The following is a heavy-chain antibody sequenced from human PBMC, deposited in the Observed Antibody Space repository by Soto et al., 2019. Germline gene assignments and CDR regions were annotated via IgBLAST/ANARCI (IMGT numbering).Heavy chain of an antibody. CDR1: GFTFNNYA. Sequence: VSLRLSCAVSGFTFNNYAMSWVRQAPGKGLEWVADISGSGGTTYYADSAKGRFTISRDNSKNTLYLDMNSLRAEDTAVYYCARKGGYDHYYFADWGQGTLVTVSS. CDR2: ISGSGGTT. V-gene: IGHV3-23*01. CDR3: ARKGGYDHYYFAD. J-gene: IGHJ4*02. D-gene: IGHD5-12*01.